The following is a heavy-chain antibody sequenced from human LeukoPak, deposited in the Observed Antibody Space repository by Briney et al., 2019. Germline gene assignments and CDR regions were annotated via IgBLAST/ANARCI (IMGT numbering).Heavy chain of an antibody. J-gene: IGHJ4*02. CDR3: VKENTNAMDYFDY. Sequence: PGGSLRLSCAVSGFIFSNHGMHWVRQAPGKGLEWLSVISYDGRKNYYADSVKGRFTISRDNSKDTLYLQMNSLRAEDTALYYCVKENTNAMDYFDYWGQGTLVTVSS. CDR2: ISYDGRKN. V-gene: IGHV3-30*18. CDR1: GFIFSNHG.